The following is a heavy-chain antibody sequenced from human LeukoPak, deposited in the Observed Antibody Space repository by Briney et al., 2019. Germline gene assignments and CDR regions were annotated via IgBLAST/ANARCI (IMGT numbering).Heavy chain of an antibody. CDR3: ARDLGKASAGGSWAFDV. J-gene: IGHJ3*01. Sequence: GASVKVSCKVSGYTLTELSMHWVRQAPGKGLEWMGGFDPEDGETIYAQKFQGRVTITTETSATEVYMELSSLKSEDTAIYFCARDLGKASAGGSWAFDVWGQGTMVIVS. V-gene: IGHV1-24*01. CDR2: FDPEDGET. D-gene: IGHD2-15*01. CDR1: GYTLTELS.